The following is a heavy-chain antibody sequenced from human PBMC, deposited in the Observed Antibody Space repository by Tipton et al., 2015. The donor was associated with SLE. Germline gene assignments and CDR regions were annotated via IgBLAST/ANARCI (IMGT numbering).Heavy chain of an antibody. D-gene: IGHD3-3*01. V-gene: IGHV4-39*01. Sequence: TLSLTCTVSGGSISSSSYYWGWIRQPPGKGLEWIGSIYYSGSTYYNPSLKSRVTISVDTSKNQLSLKLSSVTAADTAVYYCANQYYDFWSGYSLYWGQGTLVTVSS. CDR3: ANQYYDFWSGYSLY. J-gene: IGHJ4*02. CDR1: GGSISSSSYY. CDR2: IYYSGST.